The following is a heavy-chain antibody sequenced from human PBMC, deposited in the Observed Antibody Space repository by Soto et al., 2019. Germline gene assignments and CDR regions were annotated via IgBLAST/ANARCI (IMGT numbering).Heavy chain of an antibody. Sequence: SETLSLTCFVSGYSITSGGYYWSWIGHHPGKGLEWIGSFYSSGSIIYNPSLRSRVSISGDTSSNQFSMSLTSVTAADTARYYCARMYSSGSGWFPPWGQGTLVTVSS. CDR3: ARMYSSGSGWFPP. D-gene: IGHD6-19*01. J-gene: IGHJ5*02. CDR2: FYSSGSI. CDR1: GYSITSGGYY. V-gene: IGHV4-31*03.